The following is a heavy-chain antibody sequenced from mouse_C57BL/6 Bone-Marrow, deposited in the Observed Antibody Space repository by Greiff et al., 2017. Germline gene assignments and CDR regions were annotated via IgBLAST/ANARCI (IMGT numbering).Heavy chain of an antibody. J-gene: IGHJ4*01. D-gene: IGHD1-1*01. V-gene: IGHV5-9*01. CDR2: ISGGGGNT. Sequence: DVKLVESGGGLVKPGGSLKLSCAASGFTFSSYTMSWVRQTPEKRLEWVATISGGGGNTYYPDSVKGRFTISRDNATNTLYLQMSSLRSEDTALYYCARDYYGSSYDYAMDYWGQGTSVTVSS. CDR3: ARDYYGSSYDYAMDY. CDR1: GFTFSSYT.